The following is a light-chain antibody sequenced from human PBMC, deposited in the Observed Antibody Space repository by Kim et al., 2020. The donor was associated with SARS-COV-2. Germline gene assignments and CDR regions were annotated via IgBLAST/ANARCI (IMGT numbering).Light chain of an antibody. CDR2: EIR. V-gene: IGLV2-8*01. J-gene: IGLJ1*01. CDR1: SSEVGGDIY. CDR3: NSYAGSNNEV. Sequence: GQALTRSCTGTSSEVGGDIYGPWYHQHPGKDPKLMMYEIRKRPEGVRVRCSGAKTDNTAALTVSGVQAEDEADYYCNSYAGSNNEVIGTGTKVTVL.